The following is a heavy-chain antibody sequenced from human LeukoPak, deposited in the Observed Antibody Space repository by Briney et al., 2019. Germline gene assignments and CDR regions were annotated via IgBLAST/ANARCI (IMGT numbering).Heavy chain of an antibody. Sequence: GGSLRLSCAASGFTFSSYSMNWVRQAPGKGLEWVSSISSSSSYIYYADSVKGRFTISRDNAKNSLYLQMNSLRAEDTAVYYCARVGSSLDYWGQGTLVTVSS. CDR1: GFTFSSYS. CDR2: ISSSSSYI. V-gene: IGHV3-21*01. J-gene: IGHJ4*02. D-gene: IGHD6-6*01. CDR3: ARVGSSLDY.